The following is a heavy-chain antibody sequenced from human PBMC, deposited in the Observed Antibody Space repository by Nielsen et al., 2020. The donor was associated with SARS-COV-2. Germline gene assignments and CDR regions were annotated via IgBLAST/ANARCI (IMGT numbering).Heavy chain of an antibody. CDR3: ARALQGIVVVPAAGFGMDV. CDR1: GFTFSSYS. V-gene: IGHV3-21*01. D-gene: IGHD2-2*01. CDR2: ISSSSSYI. J-gene: IGHJ6*02. Sequence: GESLKISCAASGFTFSSYSMNWVRQAPGKGLEWVSSISSSSSYIYYADSVKGRFTISRDNAKNSLYLQMNSLRAEDTAVYYCARALQGIVVVPAAGFGMDVWGQGTTVTVSS.